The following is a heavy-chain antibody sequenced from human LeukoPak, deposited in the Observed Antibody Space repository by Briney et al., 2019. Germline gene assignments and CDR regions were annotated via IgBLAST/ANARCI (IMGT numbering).Heavy chain of an antibody. J-gene: IGHJ4*02. D-gene: IGHD6-13*01. V-gene: IGHV3-53*01. CDR3: ARMAAAGKNPPSSFDY. Sequence: GGCLRLACAVSGFTVGSKYMSWVRQAPGKGLGWVSVIYSGGSTYNEDSEKGRFTISRDNSKNTLYLQMNSLRAEDTAVYYCARMAAAGKNPPSSFDYWGQGTLVTVSS. CDR2: IYSGGST. CDR1: GFTVGSKY.